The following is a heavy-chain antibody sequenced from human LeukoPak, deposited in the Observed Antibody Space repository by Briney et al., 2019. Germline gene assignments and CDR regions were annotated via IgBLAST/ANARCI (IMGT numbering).Heavy chain of an antibody. CDR2: IYSGGTT. CDR3: ATLPITMIRGGVGY. J-gene: IGHJ4*02. CDR1: GFTVSDNY. Sequence: PGGSPGLSCAASGFTVSDNYMSWVRQAPGKGLEWVSVIYSGGTTKYADSVKGRFTISRDSSKNTLYLQMSSLRAEDTAVYYCATLPITMIRGGVGYWGQGTLVTVSS. D-gene: IGHD3-10*01. V-gene: IGHV3-53*01.